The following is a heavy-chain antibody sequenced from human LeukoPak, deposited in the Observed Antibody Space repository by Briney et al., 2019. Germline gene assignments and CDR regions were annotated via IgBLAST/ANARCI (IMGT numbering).Heavy chain of an antibody. V-gene: IGHV1-18*04. CDR1: GYTLTDYY. J-gene: IGHJ4*02. CDR2: ISAYNGNT. CDR3: ASPSNYYGSGSYNY. D-gene: IGHD3-10*01. Sequence: VASVKVSCKASGYTLTDYYMHWVRQAPGQGLEWMGWISAYNGNTNYAQKLQGRVTMTTDTSTSTAYMELRSLRSDDTAVYYCASPSNYYGSGSYNYWGQGTLVTVSS.